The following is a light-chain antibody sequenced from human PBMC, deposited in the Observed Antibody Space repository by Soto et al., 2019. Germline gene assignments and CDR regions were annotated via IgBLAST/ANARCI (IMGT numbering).Light chain of an antibody. Sequence: QSVLTQPASVSGSPGQSITISCTGTSSDVGGYNYVSWYQQHPGKAPKLMIYEVSNRPSGVSNRVSGSKSGNTASLTISGLQAEDEADYYCSSYTSSSTPRVFGGGTKVTVL. CDR3: SSYTSSSTPRV. CDR2: EVS. J-gene: IGLJ3*02. CDR1: SSDVGGYNY. V-gene: IGLV2-14*01.